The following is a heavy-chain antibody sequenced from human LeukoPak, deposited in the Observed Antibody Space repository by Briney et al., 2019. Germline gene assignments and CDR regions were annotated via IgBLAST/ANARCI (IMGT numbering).Heavy chain of an antibody. Sequence: KAGGSLRLSCAASGFTFSSYSMNWVRQAPGKGLDWVSSISSGSGYIYYADSVKGRFTISRDNAKNSLYLQMNSLRAEDTAVYYCARVSGTSLDYWGQGTLVTVSS. J-gene: IGHJ4*02. CDR3: ARVSGTSLDY. CDR2: ISSGSGYI. D-gene: IGHD3-10*01. CDR1: GFTFSSYS. V-gene: IGHV3-21*01.